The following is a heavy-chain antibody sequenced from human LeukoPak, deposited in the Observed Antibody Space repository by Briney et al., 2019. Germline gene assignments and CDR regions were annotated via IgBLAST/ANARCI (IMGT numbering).Heavy chain of an antibody. CDR2: IKGKADGGTT. V-gene: IGHV3-15*01. CDR1: GFPFSNAW. Sequence: PGGSLRLSCAASGFPFSNAWMSWVRQAPGKGLEWVGRIKGKADGGTTDYAAPVKARFTISKDDSKNTLFLQMNSLIAEDTAVYYCMAAYCSSGACYDYFDSWGQGGLVTLSS. J-gene: IGHJ4*02. CDR3: MAAYCSSGACYDYFDS. D-gene: IGHD2-2*01.